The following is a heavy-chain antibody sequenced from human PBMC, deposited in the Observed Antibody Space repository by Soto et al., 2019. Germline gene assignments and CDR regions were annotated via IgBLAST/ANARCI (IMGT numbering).Heavy chain of an antibody. V-gene: IGHV3-11*06. CDR2: ISGNSLYT. J-gene: IGHJ4*02. Sequence: QVQLVESGGGSVTPGGSLRLSCVASGFAFSDYYMSWIRQAPGKGPEWVSYISGNSLYTNSADSVKGRFTISRDNAKNSLYLQMDSLRVEDTAVYYCARDVLYYDLLTVFDQWGQGALVTVSS. CDR3: ARDVLYYDLLTVFDQ. CDR1: GFAFSDYY. D-gene: IGHD3-9*01.